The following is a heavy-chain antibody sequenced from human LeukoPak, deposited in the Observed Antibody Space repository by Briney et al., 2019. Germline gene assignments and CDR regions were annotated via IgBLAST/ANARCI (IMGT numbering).Heavy chain of an antibody. J-gene: IGHJ6*02. CDR2: MNPNSGNT. CDR3: ATYYDILTGYLYYYGMDV. Sequence: GASVKVYCKASGYTFTSYDINWVRQATGQGLEWMGWMNPNSGNTGYAQKFQGRVTMTRNTSISTAYMELSSLRSEDTAVYYCATYYDILTGYLYYYGMDVWGQGTTVTVSS. V-gene: IGHV1-8*01. D-gene: IGHD3-9*01. CDR1: GYTFTSYD.